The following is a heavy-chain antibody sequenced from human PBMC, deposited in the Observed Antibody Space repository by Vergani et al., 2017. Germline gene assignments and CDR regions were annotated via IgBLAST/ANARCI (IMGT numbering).Heavy chain of an antibody. Sequence: QVQLVQSGAEVKKPGASVKVSCKVSGYTLTELSMHWVRQAPGKGLEWMGGIIPIFGTANYAQKFQGRVTITADESTSTAYMELSSLRSEDTAVYYCARSEGCSSTSCRFDYWGQGTLVTVSS. D-gene: IGHD2-2*01. CDR1: GYTLTELS. CDR3: ARSEGCSSTSCRFDY. V-gene: IGHV1-69*13. J-gene: IGHJ4*02. CDR2: IIPIFGTA.